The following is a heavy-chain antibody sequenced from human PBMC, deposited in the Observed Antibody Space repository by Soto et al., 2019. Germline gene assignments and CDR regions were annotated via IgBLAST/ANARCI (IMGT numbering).Heavy chain of an antibody. D-gene: IGHD3-22*01. Sequence: QVQLQESGPGLVKPSQTLSLTCTVSGGSISSGGYYWSWIRQHPGKGLEWSGYIYYSWSTYYNPSLKSRVTISVDTSKNQFSLKLSSVTAADTAVYYCARVSYDSSGYYYGFDYWGQGTLVTVSS. CDR2: IYYSWST. CDR3: ARVSYDSSGYYYGFDY. CDR1: GGSISSGGYY. V-gene: IGHV4-31*03. J-gene: IGHJ4*02.